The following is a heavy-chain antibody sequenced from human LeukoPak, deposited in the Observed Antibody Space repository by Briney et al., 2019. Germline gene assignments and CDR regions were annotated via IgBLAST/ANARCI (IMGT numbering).Heavy chain of an antibody. V-gene: IGHV4-59*01. CDR3: ARTIVVVPAARYYFDY. D-gene: IGHD2-2*01. Sequence: SETLSLTCTVSGGSISSYYWSWIRQPPGKGLEWIGYIYSSGNSNYNPSVKSRVTISVDTSKNQFSLKLSSVTAADTAVYYCARTIVVVPAARYYFDYWGQGTLVTVSS. CDR2: IYSSGNS. CDR1: GGSISSYY. J-gene: IGHJ4*02.